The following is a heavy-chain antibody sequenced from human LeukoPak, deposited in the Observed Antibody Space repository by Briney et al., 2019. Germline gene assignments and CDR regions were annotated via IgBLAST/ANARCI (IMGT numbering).Heavy chain of an antibody. Sequence: SGPTLVNPTQTLTLTCTFSGFSLSTSGVGVGWIRQPPGKALEWLALIYWDDDKRYSPSLKSRLTITKDTSKNQVVLTMTNIDPVDTGTYYCAHRPEYSSGWEADYWGQGTLVTVSS. V-gene: IGHV2-5*02. CDR1: GFSLSTSGVG. D-gene: IGHD6-19*01. CDR3: AHRPEYSSGWEADY. CDR2: IYWDDDK. J-gene: IGHJ4*02.